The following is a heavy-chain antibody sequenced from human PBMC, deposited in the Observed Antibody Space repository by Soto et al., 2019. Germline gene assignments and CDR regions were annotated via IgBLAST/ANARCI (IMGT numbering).Heavy chain of an antibody. CDR3: AKGLVYNWNGGGIYGMDV. D-gene: IGHD1-20*01. V-gene: IGHV3-30*18. CDR1: GFTFSSYG. J-gene: IGHJ6*02. CDR2: ISYDGSNK. Sequence: PGGSLRLSCAASGFTFSSYGMHWVRQAPGKGLEWVAVISYDGSNKYYADSVKGRFTISRDNSKNTLYLQMNSLRAEDTAVYYCAKGLVYNWNGGGIYGMDVWGQGTTVTVSS.